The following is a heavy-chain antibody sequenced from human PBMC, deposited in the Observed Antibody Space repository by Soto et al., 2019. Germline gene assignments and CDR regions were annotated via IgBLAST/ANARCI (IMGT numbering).Heavy chain of an antibody. CDR2: IDPSDSYT. V-gene: IGHV5-10-1*01. CDR1: GYSFTSYW. D-gene: IGHD3-22*01. J-gene: IGHJ6*02. CDR3: ARLDRYYYDSSGYPGYYYYYGMDV. Sequence: PGESLKISCKGSGYSFTSYWISWVRQMPGKGLEWMGRIDPSDSYTNYSPSFQGHVTISADKSISTAYLQWSSLKASDTAMYYCARLDRYYYDSSGYPGYYYYYGMDVWGQGTTVTVSS.